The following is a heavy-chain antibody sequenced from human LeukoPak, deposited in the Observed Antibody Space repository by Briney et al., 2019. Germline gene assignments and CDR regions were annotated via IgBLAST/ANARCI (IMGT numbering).Heavy chain of an antibody. CDR2: ISWDGGST. Sequence: PGGSLRLSCAASGFTFDDYAMHWVRQAPGKGLEWVSLISWDGGSTYYADSVKGRFTISRDNSKNSLYPQMNSLRAEDTALYYCARGVLYYYYMDVWGKGTTVTVSS. CDR1: GFTFDDYA. CDR3: ARGVLYYYYMDV. J-gene: IGHJ6*03. V-gene: IGHV3-43D*03.